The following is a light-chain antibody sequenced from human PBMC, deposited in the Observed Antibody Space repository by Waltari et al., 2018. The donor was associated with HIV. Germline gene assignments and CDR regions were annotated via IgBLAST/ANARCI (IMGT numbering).Light chain of an antibody. CDR3: QQYYTTPLT. V-gene: IGKV4-1*01. CDR2: WAS. CDR1: QNVLYNSDNKNY. Sequence: DIVMTQFPDSLAVSVGERATINCKSSQNVLYNSDNKNYLAWYQQTPGQPPTLLTYWASTRQFGVPDRFSGSWSGTDFTLTISSLQAEDVAVYYCQQYYTTPLTFGGGTKVEIK. J-gene: IGKJ4*01.